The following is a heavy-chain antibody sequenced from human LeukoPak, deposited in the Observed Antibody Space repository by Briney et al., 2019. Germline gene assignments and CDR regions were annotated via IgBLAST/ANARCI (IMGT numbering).Heavy chain of an antibody. D-gene: IGHD4-23*01. CDR1: GYTFTDYY. CDR3: ARERLSPGKGFDY. V-gene: IGHV1-2*02. Sequence: ASVKVSCKASGYTFTDYYIHWVRQAPGQGLEWMGWVNPNSGGTSYAQRFQGRVTMTRDTSINTVFMDLSSLRSNDTAIYYCARERLSPGKGFDYWGQGTLVTVSS. CDR2: VNPNSGGT. J-gene: IGHJ4*02.